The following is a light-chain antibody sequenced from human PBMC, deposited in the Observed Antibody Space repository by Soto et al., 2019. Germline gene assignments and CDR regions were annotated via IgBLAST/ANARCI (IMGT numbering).Light chain of an antibody. Sequence: DIQMTQSPSSLSASVGDRVTINGPARQSINNSLNCYQHKPGKAPTLVVYAASSLQRGVPSRFSGSGSGTDFTLTIRSLQPADFATYFCQQGHSMPFTFGPGTKVDI. CDR1: QSINNS. J-gene: IGKJ3*01. V-gene: IGKV1-39*01. CDR2: AAS. CDR3: QQGHSMPFT.